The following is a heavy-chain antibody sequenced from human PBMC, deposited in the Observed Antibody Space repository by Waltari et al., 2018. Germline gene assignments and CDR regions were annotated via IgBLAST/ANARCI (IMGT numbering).Heavy chain of an antibody. J-gene: IGHJ3*02. V-gene: IGHV3-48*01. Sequence: EVQLVESGGGLVQPGGSLRLSCAASGFTFSSYSMNWVRQAPGKGLEWVSYISSSSSTIYYADSGKGRFTISRDNAKNSLYLQMNSLRAEDTAVYYCARVGGIVVVPAGAFDIWGQGTMVTVSS. CDR1: GFTFSSYS. CDR3: ARVGGIVVVPAGAFDI. CDR2: ISSSSSTI. D-gene: IGHD2-2*01.